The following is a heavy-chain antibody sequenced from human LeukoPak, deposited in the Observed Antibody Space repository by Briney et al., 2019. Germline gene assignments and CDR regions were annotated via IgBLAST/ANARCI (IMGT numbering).Heavy chain of an antibody. J-gene: IGHJ4*02. CDR3: ASLAVAGFIGY. D-gene: IGHD6-19*01. CDR2: IYTSGST. CDR1: GGSISSYY. Sequence: SETLSLTCTVSGGSISSYYWSWIRQPAGKGLEWIGRIYTSGSTNYNPSLKSRVTMSVDTSKNQFSLKLSSVSAADTAVYYCASLAVAGFIGYWGQGTLVTVSS. V-gene: IGHV4-4*07.